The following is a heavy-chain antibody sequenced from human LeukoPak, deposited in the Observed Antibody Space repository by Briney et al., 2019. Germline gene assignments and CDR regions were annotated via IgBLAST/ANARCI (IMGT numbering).Heavy chain of an antibody. V-gene: IGHV3-48*04. J-gene: IGHJ3*02. D-gene: IGHD3-10*01. Sequence: GGSLRLSCAASGFTFSSYSMNWVRQAPGKGLEWVSYISSSSTIYYADSVKGRFTISRDNAKNSLYLQMNSLRAEDTAVYYCARGAPWFADAFDIWGQGTMVTVSS. CDR3: ARGAPWFADAFDI. CDR1: GFTFSSYS. CDR2: ISSSSTI.